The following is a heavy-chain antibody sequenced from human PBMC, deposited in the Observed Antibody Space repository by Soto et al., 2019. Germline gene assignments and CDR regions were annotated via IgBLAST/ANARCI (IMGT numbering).Heavy chain of an antibody. V-gene: IGHV4-4*07. CDR3: AREDYCGGDCPP. J-gene: IGHJ5*02. D-gene: IGHD2-21*02. Sequence: SETLSLTCTVSGASISGFYWSWIRKSAGKGLEWIGRIYATGTTDYNPSLKSRVMMSVDTPKNQFSLKLSSVTAADTAVYYCAREDYCGGDCPPWGQGTLVTVSS. CDR1: GASISGFY. CDR2: IYATGTT.